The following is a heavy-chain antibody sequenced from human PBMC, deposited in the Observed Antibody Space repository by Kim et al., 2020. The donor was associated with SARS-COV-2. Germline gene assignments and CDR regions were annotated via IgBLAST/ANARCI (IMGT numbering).Heavy chain of an antibody. CDR1: GYTFTNYA. V-gene: IGHV7-4-1*02. CDR2: INTNTGNP. CDR3: ARDHVTIFGGINYYYYMYV. J-gene: IGHJ6*03. D-gene: IGHD3-3*01. Sequence: ASVKVSCKASGYTFTNYAMNWVRQAPGQGLEWMGWINTNTGNPTYAQGFTGRFVFSLDTSVSTAYLQISSLKAEDTAVYYCARDHVTIFGGINYYYYMYVWGKGTTGTVSS.